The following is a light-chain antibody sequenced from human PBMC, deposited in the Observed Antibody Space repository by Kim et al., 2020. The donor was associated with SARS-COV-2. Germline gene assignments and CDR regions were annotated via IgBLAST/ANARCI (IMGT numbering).Light chain of an antibody. CDR1: SNDVGAYNY. CDR2: DVS. V-gene: IGLV2-14*03. J-gene: IGLJ2*01. Sequence: GQSTTIPCTGTSNDVGAYNYVSWYQQHPGKAPKVMIYDVSNRPSGVSNRFSGSKSGDTASLTISGLQAEDEADYYCSSYTTSSTVVFGGGTKLTVL. CDR3: SSYTTSSTVV.